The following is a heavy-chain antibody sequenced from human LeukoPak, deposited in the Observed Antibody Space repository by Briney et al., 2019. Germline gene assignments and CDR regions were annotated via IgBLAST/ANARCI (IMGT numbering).Heavy chain of an antibody. CDR3: AREEQDYFGSGTGSGADTSFDH. CDR2: VYYRGST. CDR1: GGSMSGRSYY. D-gene: IGHD3-10*01. J-gene: IGHJ4*02. V-gene: IGHV4-39*07. Sequence: SETLSLTCTVSGGSMSGRSYYWGWIRQPPGKGLEWIGSVYYRGSTSYNPSLKSRVTISVDTSKNQFSLNLKSLTAADTAVFYCAREEQDYFGSGTGSGADTSFDHWGQGTLVTVSS.